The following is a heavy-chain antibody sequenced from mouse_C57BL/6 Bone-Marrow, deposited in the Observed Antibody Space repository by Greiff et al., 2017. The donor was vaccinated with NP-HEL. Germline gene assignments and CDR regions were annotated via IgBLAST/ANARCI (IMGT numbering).Heavy chain of an antibody. J-gene: IGHJ4*01. V-gene: IGHV1-69*01. D-gene: IGHD1-1*01. CDR1: GYTFTSYW. CDR3: ARHYGSSYVYAMDY. CDR2: IDPSDSYT. Sequence: VQLQQPGAELVMPGASVKLSCKASGYTFTSYWKHWVKQRPGQGLEWIGEIDPSDSYTNYNQKFKGKSTLTVDKSSSTAYMQLSSLTSEDSAVYYCARHYGSSYVYAMDYWGQGTSVTVSS.